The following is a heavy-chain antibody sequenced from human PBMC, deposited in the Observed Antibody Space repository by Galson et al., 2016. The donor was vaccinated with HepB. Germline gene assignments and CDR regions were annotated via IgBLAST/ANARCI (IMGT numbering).Heavy chain of an antibody. Sequence: SLRPSCAASGFTFRSHAMSWVRQAPGRGLEWVSSITAGSTSTFYADSVKGRFTMSRDNSKNTLYLQMNSLRAEDTAVYYCASGVGYGSGSHFDYWGRGTLVTVSS. CDR3: ASGVGYGSGSHFDY. CDR1: GFTFRSHA. V-gene: IGHV3-23*01. D-gene: IGHD3-10*01. CDR2: ITAGSTST. J-gene: IGHJ4*02.